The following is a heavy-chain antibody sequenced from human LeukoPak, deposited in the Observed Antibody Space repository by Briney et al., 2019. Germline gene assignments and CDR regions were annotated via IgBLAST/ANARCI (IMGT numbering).Heavy chain of an antibody. CDR2: IFYRGST. D-gene: IGHD5-12*01. J-gene: IGHJ4*02. CDR3: AQDRAWIEFYF. V-gene: IGHV4-39*07. CDR1: GDPISSRSYY. Sequence: PSETLSLTCTVSGDPISSRSYYWDWIRQPPGGGLEWIGSIFYRGSTYYNPSLKSRVTISVDTSKNQFSLKLSSVTAADTAVYYCAQDRAWIEFYFWGQGTLVTVSS.